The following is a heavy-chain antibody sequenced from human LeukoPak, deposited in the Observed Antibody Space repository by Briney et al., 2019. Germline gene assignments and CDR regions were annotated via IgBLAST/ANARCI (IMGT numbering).Heavy chain of an antibody. CDR1: GFTFSSYS. Sequence: GGSLRLSCAASGFTFSSYSMNWVRQAPGNGLEWASYVSSSSSTIYYADSVKGRFTISRDNAKNSLYLQMNSLRAEDTAVYYCARGGDYGGNSREVDYWGQGTLVTVSS. CDR3: ARGGDYGGNSREVDY. J-gene: IGHJ4*02. D-gene: IGHD4-23*01. CDR2: VSSSSSTI. V-gene: IGHV3-48*01.